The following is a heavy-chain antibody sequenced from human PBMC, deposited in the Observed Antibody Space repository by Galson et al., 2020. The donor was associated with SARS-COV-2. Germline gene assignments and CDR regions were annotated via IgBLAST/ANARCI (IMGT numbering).Heavy chain of an antibody. CDR2: ISSSSSYI. D-gene: IGHD1-26*01. Sequence: GGSLRLSCAASGFTFSSYSMNWVRQAPGKGLEWVSSISSSSSYIYYADSVKGRFTISRDNAKNSLYLQMNSLRAEDTAVYYCTRDLTGWEVLHYFDYWGQGTLVNVSS. J-gene: IGHJ4*02. CDR1: GFTFSSYS. V-gene: IGHV3-21*01. CDR3: TRDLTGWEVLHYFDY.